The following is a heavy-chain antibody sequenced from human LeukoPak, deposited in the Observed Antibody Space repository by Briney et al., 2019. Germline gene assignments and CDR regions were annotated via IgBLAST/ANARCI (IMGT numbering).Heavy chain of an antibody. CDR2: INHSGST. J-gene: IGHJ4*02. D-gene: IGHD6-19*01. CDR1: GGSFSGYY. CDR3: ARGRSGSSSGWPKRYYFDY. V-gene: IGHV4-34*01. Sequence: SETLSLTCAVYGGSFSGYYRTWIRQPPGKGLEWIGEINHSGSTNYNPSLKSRVTISADTSRNHFSLNLSSVTAADTAVYYCARGRSGSSSGWPKRYYFDYWGQGTLVTVSS.